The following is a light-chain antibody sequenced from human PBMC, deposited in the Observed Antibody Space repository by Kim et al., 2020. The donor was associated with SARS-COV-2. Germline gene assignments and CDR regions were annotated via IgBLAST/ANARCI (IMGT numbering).Light chain of an antibody. V-gene: IGLV3-1*01. CDR3: PARESSTGV. CDR1: KLGDKY. Sequence: SYELTQPPSVSVSPGQTASITCSGDKLGDKYACWYQQKPGQSPVLVIYQDSKRPSGIPERFSGSNSGNTATLTISGTQAMDEADYYCPARESSTGV. J-gene: IGLJ3*02. CDR2: QDS.